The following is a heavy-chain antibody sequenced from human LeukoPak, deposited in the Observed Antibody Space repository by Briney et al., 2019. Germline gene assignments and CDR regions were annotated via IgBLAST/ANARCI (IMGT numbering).Heavy chain of an antibody. J-gene: IGHJ4*02. D-gene: IGHD3-3*01. CDR3: ARVGTDNYDFWSGYLYYFDY. CDR2: ISSSGSTI. Sequence: GGSLRLSRAASGFTFSDYYMSWIRQAPGKGLEWVSYISSSGSTIYYADSVKGRFTISRDNAKNSLYLQMNSLRAEDTAVYYCARVGTDNYDFWSGYLYYFDYWGQGTLVTVSS. CDR1: GFTFSDYY. V-gene: IGHV3-11*04.